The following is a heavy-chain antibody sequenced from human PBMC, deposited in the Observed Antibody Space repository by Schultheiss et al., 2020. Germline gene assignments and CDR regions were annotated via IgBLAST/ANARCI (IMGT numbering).Heavy chain of an antibody. CDR2: IYSGGST. Sequence: GESLKISCAASGFTFSSNYMSWVRQAPGKGLEWVSVIYSGGSTYYADSVKGRFTISRDNSKNTLYLQMNSLRSEDTAVYYCASRGVGNFDYWGQGTLVTVSS. CDR3: ASRGVGNFDY. CDR1: GFTFSSNY. J-gene: IGHJ4*02. D-gene: IGHD1-26*01. V-gene: IGHV3-53*05.